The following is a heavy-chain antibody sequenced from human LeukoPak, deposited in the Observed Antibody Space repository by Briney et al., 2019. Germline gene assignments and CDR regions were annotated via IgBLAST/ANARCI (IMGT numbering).Heavy chain of an antibody. CDR2: ISYDGSNK. CDR1: GFTFSSYA. V-gene: IGHV3-30*04. Sequence: GRSLRLSCAASGFTFSSYAMHWVRQAPGKGLEWVSVISYDGSNKYYADSVKGRFTISRDNSKNTLYLQMNSLRAEDTAVYYCARDRGTMVRGVICYWGQGTLVTVSS. J-gene: IGHJ4*02. D-gene: IGHD3-10*01. CDR3: ARDRGTMVRGVICY.